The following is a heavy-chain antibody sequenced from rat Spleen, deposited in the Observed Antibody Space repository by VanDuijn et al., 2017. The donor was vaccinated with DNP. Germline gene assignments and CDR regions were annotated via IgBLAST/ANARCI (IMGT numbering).Heavy chain of an antibody. Sequence: VQLKESGPGMVQPSQTLSLTCTASGFSLTDYNVHWVRQVPTKGLEWVAYMRYEGVNTYYRDSVKGRFTISRDNEKNTQYLQMDSLRSEDTATYYCLKHLDAWGQGTSVTVSS. J-gene: IGHJ4*01. CDR3: LKHLDA. V-gene: IGHV5S13*01. CDR1: GFSLTDYN. CDR2: MRYEGVNT.